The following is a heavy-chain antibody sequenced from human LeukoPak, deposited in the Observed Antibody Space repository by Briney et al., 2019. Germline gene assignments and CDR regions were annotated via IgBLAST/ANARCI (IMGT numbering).Heavy chain of an antibody. V-gene: IGHV3-23*01. D-gene: IGHD1-1*01. J-gene: IGHJ6*02. Sequence: GGSLRLSCEASGFTFSTFTMSWVRQAPGKGLEWVSGISGSGDKTYYADSVKGRFTISRDNFKNTLYLQMHSLRDEDTAVYFCARDHREPWNYNYYGMDVWGQGTTVTVSS. CDR3: ARDHREPWNYNYYGMDV. CDR1: GFTFSTFT. CDR2: ISGSGDKT.